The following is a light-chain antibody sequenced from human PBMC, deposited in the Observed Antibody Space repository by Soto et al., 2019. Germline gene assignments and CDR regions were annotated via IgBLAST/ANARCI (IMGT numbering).Light chain of an antibody. CDR1: NSDVGDYNY. J-gene: IGLJ1*01. CDR3: SSYTNSNTRV. V-gene: IGLV2-14*01. CDR2: EVS. Sequence: QSALTQPASVSGSPGQSITISCTGTNSDVGDYNYVSWYQQHPGKAPKLIIYEVSNRPSGISDRFSASKSGNTASLTISGLQPEDEADYSCSSYTNSNTRVFGTGTKATVL.